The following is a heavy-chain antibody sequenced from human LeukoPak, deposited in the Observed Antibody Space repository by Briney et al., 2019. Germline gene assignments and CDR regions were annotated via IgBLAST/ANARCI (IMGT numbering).Heavy chain of an antibody. CDR3: ATIAAAGNYFDY. CDR1: AGSISSYY. CDR2: IYYSGST. Sequence: SETLSLTCTVSAGSISSYYWSWIRQPPGKGLEWIGYIYYSGSTNYNPSLKSRVTISLDTSKNQFSLKLSSVTAADSAIYYCATIAAAGNYFDYWGQGTLVAVSS. V-gene: IGHV4-59*01. J-gene: IGHJ4*02. D-gene: IGHD6-13*01.